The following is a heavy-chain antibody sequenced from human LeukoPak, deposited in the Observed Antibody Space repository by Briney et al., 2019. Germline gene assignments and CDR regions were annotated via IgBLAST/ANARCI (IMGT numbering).Heavy chain of an antibody. CDR2: IGGSGDKT. V-gene: IGHV3-23*01. D-gene: IGHD6-19*01. J-gene: IGHJ4*02. CDR3: AKDLNSSGYLFDY. Sequence: GGTLRLSCGASGFTFNNYGMNWVRQAPGKGLEWVSGIGGSGDKTYYADSVKGRFTISRDNSKNTLYLQMNSLRAEDTAVYYCAKDLNSSGYLFDYWGQGTLVTVSS. CDR1: GFTFNNYG.